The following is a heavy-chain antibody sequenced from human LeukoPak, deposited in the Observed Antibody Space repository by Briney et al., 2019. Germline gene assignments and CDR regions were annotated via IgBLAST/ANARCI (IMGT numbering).Heavy chain of an antibody. CDR3: ARWVAATGFDY. J-gene: IGHJ4*02. Sequence: ASVKVSCKASGYTFTSYYMHWVRQAPGQGLEWMGIINPSGGSTSYAQKFQGRVTMTRDMSTSTVYMELSSLRSEDTAVYYCARWVAATGFDYWGQGTLVTVSS. CDR2: INPSGGST. CDR1: GYTFTSYY. V-gene: IGHV1-46*01. D-gene: IGHD2-15*01.